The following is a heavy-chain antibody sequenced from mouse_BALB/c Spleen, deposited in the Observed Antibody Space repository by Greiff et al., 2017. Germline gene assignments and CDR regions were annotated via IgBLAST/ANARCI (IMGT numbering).Heavy chain of an antibody. Sequence: DVMLVESGGGLVKPGGSLKLSCAASGFTFSSYAMSWVRQTPEKRLEWVASISSGGSTYYPDSVKGRFTISRDNARNILYLQMSSLRSEDTAMYYCARDGKYYAMDYWGQGTSVTVSS. V-gene: IGHV5-6-5*01. J-gene: IGHJ4*01. CDR2: ISSGGST. D-gene: IGHD2-1*01. CDR3: ARDGKYYAMDY. CDR1: GFTFSSYA.